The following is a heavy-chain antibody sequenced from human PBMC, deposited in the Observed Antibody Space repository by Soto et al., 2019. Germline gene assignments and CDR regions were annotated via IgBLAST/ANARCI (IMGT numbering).Heavy chain of an antibody. CDR1: GGSISSYY. V-gene: IGHV4-59*01. CDR3: AREITGTSPWFDP. D-gene: IGHD1-7*01. Sequence: PSETLSLTGTVSGGSISSYYWSWIRQPPGKGLEWIGYIYYSGSTNYNPSLKSRVTISVDTSKNQFSLKLSSVTAADTAVYYCAREITGTSPWFDPWGQGTLVTVSS. J-gene: IGHJ5*02. CDR2: IYYSGST.